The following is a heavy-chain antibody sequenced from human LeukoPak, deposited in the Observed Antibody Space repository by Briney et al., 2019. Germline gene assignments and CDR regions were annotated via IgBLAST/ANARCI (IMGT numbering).Heavy chain of an antibody. Sequence: GGSLRLSCAASGFTFSSYEMNWVRQAPGKGLEWVSVIYSGGSTYYADSVKGRFTISRDNSKDTLYLQMNSLRAEDTAVYYCAREGGGDAFDIWGQGTMVTVSS. V-gene: IGHV3-53*01. CDR1: GFTFSSYE. CDR2: IYSGGST. D-gene: IGHD3-16*01. CDR3: AREGGGDAFDI. J-gene: IGHJ3*02.